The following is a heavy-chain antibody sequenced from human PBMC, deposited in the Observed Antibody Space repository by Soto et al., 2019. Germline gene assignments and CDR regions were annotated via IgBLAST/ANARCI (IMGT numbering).Heavy chain of an antibody. CDR2: IIPIFGTA. CDR3: ASRYYYDSSGYYVPFDY. J-gene: IGHJ4*02. Sequence: GASVKVSCKASGGTFSSYAISWVRQAPGQGLEWMGGIIPIFGTANYAQKFQGRVTITADKSTSTAYMELSSLRSEDTAVYYCASRYYYDSSGYYVPFDYWGQGTLVTSPQ. D-gene: IGHD3-22*01. CDR1: GGTFSSYA. V-gene: IGHV1-69*06.